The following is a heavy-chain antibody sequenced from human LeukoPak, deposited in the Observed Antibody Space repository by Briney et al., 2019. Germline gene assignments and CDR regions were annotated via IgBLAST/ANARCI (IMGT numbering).Heavy chain of an antibody. J-gene: IGHJ3*02. Sequence: PGGSLRLSCAASGFTFSGSAMHWVRQASGKGLEWVGRIRSKANIYATGYAASVKGRFTISRDDSKNTTYLQMNSLKTEDTAVYYCTRHWDSGSFECPDAFDIWGQGTMVTVSS. CDR3: TRHWDSGSFECPDAFDI. V-gene: IGHV3-73*01. D-gene: IGHD1-26*01. CDR1: GFTFSGSA. CDR2: IRSKANIYAT.